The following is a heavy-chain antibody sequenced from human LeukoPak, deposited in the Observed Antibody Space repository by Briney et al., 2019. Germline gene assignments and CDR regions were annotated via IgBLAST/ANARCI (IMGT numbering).Heavy chain of an antibody. V-gene: IGHV1-69*06. J-gene: IGHJ6*03. Sequence: ASVKVSCKTSGYTFSSYAISWVRQAPGQGLEWMGGIIPIFGTANYAQKFQGRVTITADKSTSTAYMELSSLRSEDTAVYYCARDVIAVADYYYMDVWGKGTTVTVSS. CDR2: IIPIFGTA. CDR1: GYTFSSYA. D-gene: IGHD6-19*01. CDR3: ARDVIAVADYYYMDV.